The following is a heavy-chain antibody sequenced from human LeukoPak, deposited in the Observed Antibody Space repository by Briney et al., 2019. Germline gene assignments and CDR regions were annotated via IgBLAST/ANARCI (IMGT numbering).Heavy chain of an antibody. Sequence: GGSLRLSCAASGSTFSSYAMSRVRQAPGKGLEWVSAISGSGGSTYYADSVKGRFTISRDNSKNTLYLQMNSLRAEDTAVYYCAKDLGYGDFADYWGQGTLVTVSS. D-gene: IGHD4-17*01. CDR1: GSTFSSYA. CDR3: AKDLGYGDFADY. V-gene: IGHV3-23*01. CDR2: ISGSGGST. J-gene: IGHJ4*02.